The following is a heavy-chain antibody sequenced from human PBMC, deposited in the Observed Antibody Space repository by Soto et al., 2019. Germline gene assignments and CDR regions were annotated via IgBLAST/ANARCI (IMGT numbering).Heavy chain of an antibody. J-gene: IGHJ5*02. Sequence: SETLSLTCAVSGYSISSGYYWGWLRQPPGKGLEWIGSICHGGSTYYNPSLNSRVTLSIDMTNNHVSLILNSVTAADTAVYYCARVGPWVPYYYDSSPYTFENWFDPWGQGTLVTVSS. CDR1: GYSISSGYY. CDR2: ICHGGST. CDR3: ARVGPWVPYYYDSSPYTFENWFDP. D-gene: IGHD3-22*01. V-gene: IGHV4-38-2*01.